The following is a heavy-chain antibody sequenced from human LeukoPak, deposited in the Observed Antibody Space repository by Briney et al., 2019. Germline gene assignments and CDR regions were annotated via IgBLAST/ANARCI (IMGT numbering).Heavy chain of an antibody. CDR1: GYSFTSYW. J-gene: IGHJ4*02. D-gene: IGHD3-22*01. V-gene: IGHV5-51*01. CDR2: IYPGDSDT. CDR3: ARRRGGSNYYDSSGYSDY. Sequence: GESLKISCKGSGYSFTSYWIGWVRQMPGKGLEWMGIIYPGDSDTRYSPSFQGQVTISADKSISTAYLQWSSLKASDTAMYYCARRRGGSNYYDSSGYSDYWGQGTLVTVPS.